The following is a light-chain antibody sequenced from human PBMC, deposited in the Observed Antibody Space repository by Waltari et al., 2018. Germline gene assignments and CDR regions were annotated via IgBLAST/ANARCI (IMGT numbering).Light chain of an antibody. J-gene: IGKJ1*01. Sequence: DIVMTQSPDSLAVSLGERAPINCKSSQSVLYSSNNKNYLAWYQQKPGQPPKLLIYWASTRESGVPHRFSGSGSGTDFTLTISSLQAEDVAVYYCQQYYRTPQTFGQGTKVEIK. CDR1: QSVLYSSNNKNY. CDR2: WAS. CDR3: QQYYRTPQT. V-gene: IGKV4-1*01.